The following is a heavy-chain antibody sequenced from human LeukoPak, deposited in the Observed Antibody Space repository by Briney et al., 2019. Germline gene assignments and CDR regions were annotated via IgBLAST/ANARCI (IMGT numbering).Heavy chain of an antibody. V-gene: IGHV3-7*01. D-gene: IGHD3-3*01. Sequence: GGSLRLSCAASGFTFSSYWMSWVRQAPGKGLEWVANIKQDGSEKYYVDSVKGRFTISRDNAKNSLYLQMNSLRAEDTAVYYCARGRRHALYSDFWSGSPPPPYFDRWGQGTLVTVSS. J-gene: IGHJ4*02. CDR1: GFTFSSYW. CDR2: IKQDGSEK. CDR3: ARGRRHALYSDFWSGSPPPPYFDR.